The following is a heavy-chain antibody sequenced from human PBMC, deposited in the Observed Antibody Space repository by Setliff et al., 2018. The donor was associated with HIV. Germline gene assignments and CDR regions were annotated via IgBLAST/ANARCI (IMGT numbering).Heavy chain of an antibody. J-gene: IGHJ5*02. CDR3: ARNHYYGSGKNRWSDP. CDR1: GYSISSGYY. D-gene: IGHD3-10*01. V-gene: IGHV4-38-2*01. Sequence: PSETLSLTCAVSGYSISSGYYWGWIRQTPGKGLEWIASSYHTGSKYYNPSLKRRVTISVDTSKNQFSLKLTSVTAADTAVYYCARNHYYGSGKNRWSDPWGQGMLVTVSS. CDR2: SYHTGSK.